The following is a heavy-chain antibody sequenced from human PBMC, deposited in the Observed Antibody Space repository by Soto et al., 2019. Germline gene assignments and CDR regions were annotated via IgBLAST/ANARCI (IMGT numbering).Heavy chain of an antibody. J-gene: IGHJ4*02. CDR1: GGTFSSYA. V-gene: IGHV1-69*13. CDR2: IIPIFGTA. Sequence: ASVKVSCKASGGTFSSYAISWVRQAPGQGLEWMGGIIPIFGTANYAQKFQGRVTITADESTSTAYMELSSLRSEDTAVYYCARERGASLQPLLPKGEDYFDYWGQGTLVTVSS. CDR3: ARERGASLQPLLPKGEDYFDY. D-gene: IGHD3-16*01.